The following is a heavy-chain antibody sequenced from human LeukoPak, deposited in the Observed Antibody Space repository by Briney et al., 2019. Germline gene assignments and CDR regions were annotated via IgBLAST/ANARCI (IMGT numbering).Heavy chain of an antibody. D-gene: IGHD6-13*01. Sequence: SETLSLTCTVSGGSISSSTYHWGWIRQPPRKGLEWIGSIYYSGSTYNNASLQSRVTISQDTSKNQFSLKLSSVTAADTAVYYCARWYSNKGWFDPWGQGTLVTVSS. CDR1: GGSISSSTYH. CDR3: ARWYSNKGWFDP. J-gene: IGHJ5*02. CDR2: IYYSGST. V-gene: IGHV4-39*07.